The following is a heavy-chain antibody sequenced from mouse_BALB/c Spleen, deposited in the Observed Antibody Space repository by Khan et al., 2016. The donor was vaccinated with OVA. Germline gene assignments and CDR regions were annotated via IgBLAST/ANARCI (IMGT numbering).Heavy chain of an antibody. CDR1: GYTITDFL. CDR3: ARGGYGALDH. Sequence: QVQLKESGPELVKPGASVKMSCTASGYTITDFLISWLKQRPGQGLEWIGGIYPGSGYTYYNQTFKGKATLTSDKSSNPAYLQLTSLTSEDSAVYFCARGGYGALDHWGQGTSVTVSA. D-gene: IGHD3-2*02. CDR2: IYPGSGYT. V-gene: IGHV1-77*01. J-gene: IGHJ3*01.